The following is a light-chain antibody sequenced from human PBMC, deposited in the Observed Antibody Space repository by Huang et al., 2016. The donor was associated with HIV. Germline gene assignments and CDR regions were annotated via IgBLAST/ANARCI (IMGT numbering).Light chain of an antibody. CDR2: GAS. Sequence: EIVMTQSPATLSVSPGERATLSCRASQSVSSNLAWYQQKPGQAPRLLIYGASTRATGIPARCSGSGSVTEFTLTISSLQSEDVAVYYCQQYNNWPLYTFGQGTKLEIK. V-gene: IGKV3-15*01. CDR3: QQYNNWPLYT. J-gene: IGKJ2*01. CDR1: QSVSSN.